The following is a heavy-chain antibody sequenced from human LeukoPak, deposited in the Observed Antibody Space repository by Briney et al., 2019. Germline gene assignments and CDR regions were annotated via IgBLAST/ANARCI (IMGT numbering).Heavy chain of an antibody. J-gene: IGHJ3*02. D-gene: IGHD3-3*01. Sequence: GGSLRLSCAASGFTFSSYAMSWVRQAPGKGLEWVSAISGSGGITYYADSVKGRFTISRDNSKNTLYLQMNSLRAEDTAVYYCAKPTLYDFWSRGSAFDIWGQGTMVTVSS. CDR3: AKPTLYDFWSRGSAFDI. CDR1: GFTFSSYA. V-gene: IGHV3-23*01. CDR2: ISGSGGIT.